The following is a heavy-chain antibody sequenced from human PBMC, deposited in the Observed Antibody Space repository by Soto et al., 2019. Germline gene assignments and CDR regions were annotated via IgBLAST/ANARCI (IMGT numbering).Heavy chain of an antibody. CDR3: AKGSASARPYYFDS. Sequence: EVQVLESGGDSVQPGGSLRLSCAASGFTFSNYVISWVRQAPGKGLEWVTAITGDSDSTYYADSVKGRFTISRDNSKDTLYLQMNSLRVEDTGTYYGAKGSASARPYYFDSWGQGSLVTVSS. V-gene: IGHV3-23*01. CDR1: GFTFSNYV. J-gene: IGHJ4*02. CDR2: ITGDSDST. D-gene: IGHD6-6*01.